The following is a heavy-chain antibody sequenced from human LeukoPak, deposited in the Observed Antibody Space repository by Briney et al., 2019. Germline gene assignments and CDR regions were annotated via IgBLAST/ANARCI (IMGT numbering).Heavy chain of an antibody. D-gene: IGHD3-3*02. Sequence: SGTLSLTCAVSGDSISSSNWWSWVRQPPGKGLEWLGEIYHRGNIDYNPSFKSRITISIDKSKNQFSLKLSSVTAADTAVYYCARDRVASSWYYFDSWGQGTLVTVSS. CDR2: IYHRGNI. CDR1: GDSISSSNW. CDR3: ARDRVASSWYYFDS. V-gene: IGHV4-4*02. J-gene: IGHJ4*02.